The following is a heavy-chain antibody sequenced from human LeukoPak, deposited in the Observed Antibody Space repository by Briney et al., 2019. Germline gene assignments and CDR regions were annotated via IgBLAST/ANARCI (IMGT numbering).Heavy chain of an antibody. Sequence: GGSLRLSCAASGFTFSNYAMSWVRQAPGKGLEWVSTISGSGGGTYYADSVKGRFTISRDNSKNTLYLQMNSLRAEDTAVYYCAKDMMTTTQRIVDYWGQGTLVTVSS. CDR2: ISGSGGGT. D-gene: IGHD5-24*01. CDR1: GFTFSNYA. CDR3: AKDMMTTTQRIVDY. J-gene: IGHJ4*02. V-gene: IGHV3-23*01.